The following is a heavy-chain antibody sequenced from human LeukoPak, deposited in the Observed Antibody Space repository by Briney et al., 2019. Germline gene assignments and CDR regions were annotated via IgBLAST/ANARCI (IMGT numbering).Heavy chain of an antibody. D-gene: IGHD5-24*01. Sequence: SETLSLTCTVSGGSISGYYWSWIRQPPGKGLEWIGYIYYSGSTNYNPSLKSRVTISVDTSKNQFSLKLSSVTAADTAVYYCARATSARSPKVWLQVFDYWGQGTLVTVSS. CDR3: ARATSARSPKVWLQVFDY. CDR1: GGSISGYY. J-gene: IGHJ4*02. V-gene: IGHV4-59*08. CDR2: IYYSGST.